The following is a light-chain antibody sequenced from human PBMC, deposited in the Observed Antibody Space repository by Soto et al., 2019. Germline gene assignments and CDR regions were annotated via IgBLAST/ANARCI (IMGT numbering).Light chain of an antibody. V-gene: IGLV2-8*01. J-gene: IGLJ1*01. CDR1: SSDVRGYNY. Sequence: QSALTQPPSASGSPGQSVAISCTGTSSDVRGYNYVSWYQQHPGKAPKLMIYEVNKRPSGVPDRFSGSKSGNTASLTVSGLQAEDEADYYCSSYAGSSNVFGTGTKLTVL. CDR3: SSYAGSSNV. CDR2: EVN.